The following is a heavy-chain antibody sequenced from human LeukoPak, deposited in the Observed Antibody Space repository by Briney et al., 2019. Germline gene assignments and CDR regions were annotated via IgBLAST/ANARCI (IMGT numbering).Heavy chain of an antibody. J-gene: IGHJ3*02. Sequence: SETLSLTCTVSGGSVSSGSYYWSWIRQPPGKGLEWIGYIYYSGSTNYNPSLKSRVTISVDTSKNQFSLKVSSVTAADTAAYYCARDFGVDAFDIWGQGTMVTVSS. CDR3: ARDFGVDAFDI. CDR2: IYYSGST. D-gene: IGHD3-10*01. CDR1: GGSVSSGSYY. V-gene: IGHV4-61*01.